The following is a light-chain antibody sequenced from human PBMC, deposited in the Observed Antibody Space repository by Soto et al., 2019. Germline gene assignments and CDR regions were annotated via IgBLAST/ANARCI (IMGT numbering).Light chain of an antibody. CDR2: GAS. CDR1: QSVSSSY. V-gene: IGKV3-20*01. CDR3: QQSVSSPYT. Sequence: EIVLTQSPGTLSLSPGERATLSCRASQSVSSSYLAWYQQKPGQAPRLLIYGASSRATGIPDRFSGSGSETDFTLTISRLEPEDFAVYYCQQSVSSPYTFGQGTNLEIK. J-gene: IGKJ2*01.